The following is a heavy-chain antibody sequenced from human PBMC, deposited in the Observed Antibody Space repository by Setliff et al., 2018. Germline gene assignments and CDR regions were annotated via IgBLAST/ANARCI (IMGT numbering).Heavy chain of an antibody. Sequence: ASVKVSCKASGYTFTGYAINWVRQVPGQGLEYLGWINTNTGNPTYVQGFTGRFVFSLDTSVSTAYLQINSLEAEDTAVYYCARGSGTYASSSRVFHYWGQGTLVTVS. CDR2: INTNTGNP. J-gene: IGHJ4*02. CDR1: GYTFTGYA. V-gene: IGHV7-4-1*02. CDR3: ARGSGTYASSSRVFHY. D-gene: IGHD6-6*01.